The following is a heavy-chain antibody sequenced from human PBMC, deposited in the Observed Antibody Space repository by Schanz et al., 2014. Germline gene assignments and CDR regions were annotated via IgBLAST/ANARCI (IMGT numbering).Heavy chain of an antibody. V-gene: IGHV4-34*01. CDR2: IGHSGNT. D-gene: IGHD6-13*01. Sequence: QVQLQQWGAGLLKPSETLSLTCAVYGGSLSGYFWSWIRQPPGKGLEWIGDIGHSGNTKDNPSLKTRVTMSEKTTKNQYSLNLSSGAAADTAVYYCARGRQQLGSFDYWGQGTLXTVAS. CDR1: GGSLSGYF. CDR3: ARGRQQLGSFDY. J-gene: IGHJ4*02.